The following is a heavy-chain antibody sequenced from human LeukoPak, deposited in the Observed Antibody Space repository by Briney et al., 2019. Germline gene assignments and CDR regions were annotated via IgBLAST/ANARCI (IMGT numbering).Heavy chain of an antibody. Sequence: GGSLRLSCAPSGFTFSRHGMHWVRQAPGKGLEWVAIISSDGSRKYYAHSVEGRFTISRDNSKNTLYLQMDSLRAEDTAVYYCARDRAWNYFDYWGQGTLVTVSS. J-gene: IGHJ4*02. CDR3: ARDRAWNYFDY. V-gene: IGHV3-30*03. CDR2: ISSDGSRK. D-gene: IGHD3-3*01. CDR1: GFTFSRHG.